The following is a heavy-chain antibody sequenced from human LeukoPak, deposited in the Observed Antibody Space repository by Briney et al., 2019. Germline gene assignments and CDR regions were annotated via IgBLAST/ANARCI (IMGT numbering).Heavy chain of an antibody. D-gene: IGHD3-3*01. CDR2: ISAGGGTT. CDR1: GFTFSSYS. V-gene: IGHV3-23*01. J-gene: IGHJ4*02. Sequence: GGSLRLSCAASGFTFSSYSMNWVRQAPGKGLEWVSVISAGGGTTYYADSVKGRFTISRDNSKNTLYLQMNSLRAEDTAVYYCARDGRSGVIARYFDYWGQGTLVTVSS. CDR3: ARDGRSGVIARYFDY.